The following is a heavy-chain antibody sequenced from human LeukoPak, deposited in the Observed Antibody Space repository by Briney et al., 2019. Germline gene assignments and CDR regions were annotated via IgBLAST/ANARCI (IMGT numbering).Heavy chain of an antibody. V-gene: IGHV4-34*01. Sequence: SETLSLTCAVYGGSFSGYYWSWIRQPPGKGLKWSGEINHSGSTNYNPSLKSRVTISVDTSKNQFSLKLSSVTAADTALYYCARGLAAHWAYWGQGTLVTVSS. D-gene: IGHD6-13*01. CDR1: GGSFSGYY. CDR2: INHSGST. CDR3: ARGLAAHWAY. J-gene: IGHJ4*02.